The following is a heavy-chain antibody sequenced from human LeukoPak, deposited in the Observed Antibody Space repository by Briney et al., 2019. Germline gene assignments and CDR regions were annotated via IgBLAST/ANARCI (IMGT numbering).Heavy chain of an antibody. D-gene: IGHD2-15*01. V-gene: IGHV5-51*01. Sequence: GESLKISCQASGYSFTNQWIGWVRQRPGKGLEWMGIIYPSDSDTIYSPSFQGQVTISADKSISTANLQWRSLQASDTAMYYCATPLYCSFGSCYFVFWGQGTLVTVSS. CDR3: ATPLYCSFGSCYFVF. J-gene: IGHJ4*02. CDR2: IYPSDSDT. CDR1: GYSFTNQW.